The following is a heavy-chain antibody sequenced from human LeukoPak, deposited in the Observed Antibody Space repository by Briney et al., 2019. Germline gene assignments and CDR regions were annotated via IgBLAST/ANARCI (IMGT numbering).Heavy chain of an antibody. Sequence: PSETLSLTCTVSGGSISSYYWSWIRQPPGKGLEWIGYIYYSGSTNYNPSLKSRVTISVDTSKNQFSLKLSSVTAADTAVYYCARLVYPKYGSGSYRPFNWFDPWGQGTLVTVSS. D-gene: IGHD3-10*01. CDR3: ARLVYPKYGSGSYRPFNWFDP. CDR1: GGSISSYY. CDR2: IYYSGST. V-gene: IGHV4-59*08. J-gene: IGHJ5*02.